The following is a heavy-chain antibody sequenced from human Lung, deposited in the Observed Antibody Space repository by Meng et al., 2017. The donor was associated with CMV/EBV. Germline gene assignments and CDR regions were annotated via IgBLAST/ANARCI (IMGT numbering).Heavy chain of an antibody. Sequence: SXXVSXKASGGTFSTYVFSWVRQAPGQGLGWLGGIIPMFGTTNYAQKFQGRLTIKADDSTRTAYMDLSSLTSEDTAVYYCARHAEDYYDSRDFSPYAHRGQGXLVTVSS. J-gene: IGHJ4*02. CDR1: GGTFSTYV. CDR2: IIPMFGTT. D-gene: IGHD3-22*01. V-gene: IGHV1-69*13. CDR3: ARHAEDYYDSRDFSPYAH.